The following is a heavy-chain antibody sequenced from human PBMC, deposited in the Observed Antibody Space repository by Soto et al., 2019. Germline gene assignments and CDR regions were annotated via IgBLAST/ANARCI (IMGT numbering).Heavy chain of an antibody. CDR3: ARRSRVSPRSYGQFDT. D-gene: IGHD4-17*01. CDR2: IYWDADK. Sequence: QTTLKESGPTVVKPTQALTLTCTFSGFSLSTSGVGVAWIRQPPGKALEWLAIIYWDADKRYSPSLKGRLTTIKDTSKIQVVLTLTTMDSVDKASYYCARRSRVSPRSYGQFDTWGKGTMVTVSS. V-gene: IGHV2-5*02. J-gene: IGHJ3*02. CDR1: GFSLSTSGVG.